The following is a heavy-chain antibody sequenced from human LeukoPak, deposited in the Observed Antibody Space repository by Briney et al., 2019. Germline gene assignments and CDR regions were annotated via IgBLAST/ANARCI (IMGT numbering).Heavy chain of an antibody. CDR1: GFIFGDYA. V-gene: IGHV3-48*01. CDR3: AKDLGGSSLSDY. J-gene: IGHJ4*02. CDR2: ISSSGTTM. D-gene: IGHD1-26*01. Sequence: GGSLRLSCTGSGFIFGDYAMNWVRQAPGKGLEWVSYISSSGTTMYYADSVKGRFTISRDNSKNTLYLQMNSLRAEDTAVYYCAKDLGGSSLSDYWGQGTLVTVSS.